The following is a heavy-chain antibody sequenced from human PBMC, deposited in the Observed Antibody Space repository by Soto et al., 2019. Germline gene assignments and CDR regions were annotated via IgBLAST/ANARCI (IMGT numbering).Heavy chain of an antibody. D-gene: IGHD4-17*01. CDR2: MNPNSGNT. CDR3: ARVPGPAVTRYYYYYYGMDV. J-gene: IGHJ6*02. CDR1: GYTFTSYD. V-gene: IGHV1-8*01. Sequence: QVQLVQSGAEVKKPGASVKVSCKASGYTFTSYDINWVRQATGQGLEWMGWMNPNSGNTGYAQKFQGRVTMTRNTSISTAYMELSSLRSEDTAVYYCARVPGPAVTRYYYYYYGMDVWGQGTTVTVSS.